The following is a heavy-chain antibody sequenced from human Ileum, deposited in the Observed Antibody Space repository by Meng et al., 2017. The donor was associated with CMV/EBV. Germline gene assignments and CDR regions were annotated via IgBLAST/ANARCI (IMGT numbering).Heavy chain of an antibody. CDR2: IGFDGNNK. Sequence: GGSLTLSCAASEFTFSHHAIYWVRQGPAKGLECVAFIGFDGNNKFYEDSVRGRFIISRDNSKNTLYLQMGSLRAKDTAVYYCAKGVIITSNYDYGMDVWGQGTTVTVSS. CDR1: EFTFSHHA. V-gene: IGHV3-30*02. CDR3: AKGVIITSNYDYGMDV. D-gene: IGHD3-10*01. J-gene: IGHJ6*02.